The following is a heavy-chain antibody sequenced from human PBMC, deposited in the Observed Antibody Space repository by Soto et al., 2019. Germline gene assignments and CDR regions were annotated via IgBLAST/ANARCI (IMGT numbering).Heavy chain of an antibody. Sequence: SETLSLTCTVSGGSISSYYWSWIRQPPGKGLEWIGYIYYSGSTNYNPSLKSRVTISVDTSKNQFSLKLSSVTAADTAVYYCAQQLSYYYGMDVWGQGTTVTVSS. CDR2: IYYSGST. CDR3: AQQLSYYYGMDV. J-gene: IGHJ6*02. D-gene: IGHD6-13*01. CDR1: GGSISSYY. V-gene: IGHV4-59*01.